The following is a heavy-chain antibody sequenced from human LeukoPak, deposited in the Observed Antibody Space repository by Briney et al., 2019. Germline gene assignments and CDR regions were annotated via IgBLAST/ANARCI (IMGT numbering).Heavy chain of an antibody. CDR3: ARGGNGDYYDSSGSVLGAFDI. CDR1: GGTFSSYT. CDR2: IIPIIGTA. J-gene: IGHJ3*02. D-gene: IGHD3-22*01. V-gene: IGHV1-69*06. Sequence: SVKVSCKASGGTFSSYTINWVRRAPGQGLEWMGGIIPIIGTANYAQKFQGRVTITADKSTSTTYLDLSSLRSEDTAVYYCARGGNGDYYDSSGSVLGAFDIWGQGTMVTVSS.